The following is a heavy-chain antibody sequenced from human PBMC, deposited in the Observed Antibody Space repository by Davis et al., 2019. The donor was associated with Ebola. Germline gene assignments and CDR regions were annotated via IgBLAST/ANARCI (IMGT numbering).Heavy chain of an antibody. V-gene: IGHV3-21*01. J-gene: IGHJ6*02. CDR1: GFTFSSYS. CDR2: ISSSSSYI. CDR3: ARSSIAARPGYYYGMDV. D-gene: IGHD6-6*01. Sequence: GESLKISCLAPGFTFSSYSMNWVRQAPGKGLEWVSSISSSSSYIYYADSVKGRFTISRDNAKNSLYLQMNSLRAEDTAVYYCARSSIAARPGYYYGMDVWGQGTTVTVSS.